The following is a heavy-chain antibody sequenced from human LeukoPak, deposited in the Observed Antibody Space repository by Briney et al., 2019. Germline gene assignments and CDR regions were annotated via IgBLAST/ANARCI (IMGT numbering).Heavy chain of an antibody. Sequence: SETLSLTRVVYGGSFSAYYWSWIRQPPGKGLEWIGDINHDRITYNPTLKSRVTISLDTSKTQFSLILTSVLAADTAVYYCSRGEPCGGDCYAQEWGQGPLVTVSS. J-gene: IGHJ1*01. D-gene: IGHD2-21*02. CDR2: INHDRIT. CDR1: GGSFSAYY. CDR3: SRGEPCGGDCYAQE. V-gene: IGHV4-34*01.